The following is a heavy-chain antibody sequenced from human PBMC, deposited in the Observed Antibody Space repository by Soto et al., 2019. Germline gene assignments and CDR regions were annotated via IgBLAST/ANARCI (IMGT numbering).Heavy chain of an antibody. Sequence: EVQLVESGGGLVQPGGSLRPSCTTSAFIVDSTYVHWVRQAPGKGLEWVGIITVGGDTYYSDSVRGRSTLSRDTSNNTLNLQVNSLKVEDTAVYYCCRGLGYWSGYWGQGALVAVSS. CDR3: CRGLGYWSGY. CDR1: AFIVDSTY. D-gene: IGHD3-3*01. V-gene: IGHV3-66*01. J-gene: IGHJ4*02. CDR2: ITVGGDT.